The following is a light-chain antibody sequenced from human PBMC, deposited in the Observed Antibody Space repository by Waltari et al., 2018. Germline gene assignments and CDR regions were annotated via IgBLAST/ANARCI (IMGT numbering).Light chain of an antibody. Sequence: EIVLTQSHGTLSLSPGERATLSCRASQGVGKYLAWYQQRPGQAPRLLLYHASIRATGIPDRFSGSGSGTDFSLTISRLEPEDFAVYYCQKYDFLPATFGQGTTVEIK. CDR1: QGVGKY. CDR2: HAS. CDR3: QKYDFLPAT. J-gene: IGKJ1*01. V-gene: IGKV3-20*01.